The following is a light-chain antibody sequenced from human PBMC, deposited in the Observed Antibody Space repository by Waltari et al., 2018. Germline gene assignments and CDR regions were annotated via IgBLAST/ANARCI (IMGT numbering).Light chain of an antibody. J-gene: IGKJ4*01. CDR1: QNIGNY. V-gene: IGKV3-11*01. Sequence: EVVLTQSPATLSLSPGDRATLSCRASQNIGNYLAWYQQKPGQAPRLLIQAASNRATGVPARFSGSGYATDFALTISSLEPEDFAVYYCQNRRNWPLLTFGGGTKVEIK. CDR2: AAS. CDR3: QNRRNWPLLT.